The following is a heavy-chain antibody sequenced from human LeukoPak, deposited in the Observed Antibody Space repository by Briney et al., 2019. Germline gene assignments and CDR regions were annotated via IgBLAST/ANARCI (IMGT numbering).Heavy chain of an antibody. CDR2: ISYDGSNK. Sequence: GRSLRLSCAASGFTFNYYVMHWVRQAPGKGLEWMAVISYDGSNKYYADSVKGRFTISRDNSKNTLYLQMNSLRAEDTAVYFCARDTGSSYLSSFDFWGQGTLVTVSS. CDR3: ARDTGSSYLSSFDF. V-gene: IGHV3-30*03. D-gene: IGHD6-6*01. CDR1: GFTFNYYV. J-gene: IGHJ4*02.